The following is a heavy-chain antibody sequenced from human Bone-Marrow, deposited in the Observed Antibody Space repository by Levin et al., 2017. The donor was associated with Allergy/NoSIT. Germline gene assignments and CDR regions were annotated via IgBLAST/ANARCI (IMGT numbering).Heavy chain of an antibody. V-gene: IGHV3-49*03. CDR2: MRSTTYGGTT. CDR1: GFSFAEYT. J-gene: IGHJ4*02. D-gene: IGHD1-26*01. Sequence: PGGSLRLSCAGSGFSFAEYTMIWFRQVPGKGLEWVGFMRSTTYGGTTEFAASVKGRFTISRDDSNSIAYLQMKSLKSEDTAVYYCSGLVGTTTLLDYWGRGTLVTVSS. CDR3: SGLVGTTTLLDY.